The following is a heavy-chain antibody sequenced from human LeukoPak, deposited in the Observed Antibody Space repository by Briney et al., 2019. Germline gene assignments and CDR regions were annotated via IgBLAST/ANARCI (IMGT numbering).Heavy chain of an antibody. CDR1: GFSFNYYA. D-gene: IGHD5-18*01. CDR3: AREGVGGYSQAFDY. Sequence: GGSLRLSCAASGFSFNYYAMNWVRLAPGKGLEWVSSIDSSSRNIYYADSVKGRFTISRDNAKNSLYLQMNSLRAEDSALYYCAREGVGGYSQAFDYWGQGTLVTVSS. V-gene: IGHV3-21*06. J-gene: IGHJ4*02. CDR2: IDSSSRNI.